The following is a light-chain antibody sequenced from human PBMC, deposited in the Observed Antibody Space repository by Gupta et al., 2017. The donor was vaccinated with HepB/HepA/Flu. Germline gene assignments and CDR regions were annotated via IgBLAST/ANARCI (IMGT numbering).Light chain of an antibody. J-gene: IGKJ4*01. CDR3: QQSDSVPLT. Sequence: DIQMTQSPSSLSASVGDRVTITCRASQSITTTLNWYQQKPGRAPKFLIYDASSLQSGVPSRFRGSGSGTEFTLTISSLQPEDFATYYCQQSDSVPLTFGGGTKVEIK. V-gene: IGKV1-39*01. CDR1: QSITTT. CDR2: DAS.